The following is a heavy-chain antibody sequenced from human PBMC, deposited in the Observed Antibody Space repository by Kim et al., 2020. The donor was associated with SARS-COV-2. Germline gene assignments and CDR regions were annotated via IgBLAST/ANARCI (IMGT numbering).Heavy chain of an antibody. J-gene: IGHJ4*02. CDR2: ISYSGSP. V-gene: IGHV4-59*08. Sequence: SETLSLTCTVSGGSISNYYWSWIRQSPGKGLEWIAYISYSGSPNYKLSLQSRVTISIDTSKNQFSLKLSSVTAADTAVYYCARHRVGRGYDQGDYFDYWGQGTLVTVSS. CDR3: ARHRVGRGYDQGDYFDY. D-gene: IGHD5-12*01. CDR1: GGSISNYY.